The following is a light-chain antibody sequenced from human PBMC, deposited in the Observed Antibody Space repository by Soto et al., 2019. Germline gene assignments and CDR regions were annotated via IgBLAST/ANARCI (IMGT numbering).Light chain of an antibody. CDR1: SNDIGFYIR. V-gene: IGLV2-18*02. CDR2: EVS. J-gene: IGLJ2*01. CDR3: ASYSSPTNVL. Sequence: QSALTQPPSVSGSPGQSVTLSCAGTSNDIGFYIRVSWYKQSPGTAPKLVIFEVSSRPSGVPDRFSGSKSGNTASLTISGLQTEDEADYYCASYSSPTNVLFGGGTKLTVL.